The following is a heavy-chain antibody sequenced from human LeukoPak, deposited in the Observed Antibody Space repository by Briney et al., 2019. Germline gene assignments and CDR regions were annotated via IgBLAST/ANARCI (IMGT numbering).Heavy chain of an antibody. Sequence: PGGSLRLSCAASGFTFSSYGMHWFRQAPGKGLEWVAVIWYDGSHKYHADSVNGRFTLSRDNSKNTLYLQMNSLRAEDTAVYYCASSVLPQPRLETCGQGTLVPVSS. CDR3: ASSVLPQPRLET. CDR2: IWYDGSHK. CDR1: GFTFSSYG. J-gene: IGHJ5*02. V-gene: IGHV3-33*01. D-gene: IGHD6-25*01.